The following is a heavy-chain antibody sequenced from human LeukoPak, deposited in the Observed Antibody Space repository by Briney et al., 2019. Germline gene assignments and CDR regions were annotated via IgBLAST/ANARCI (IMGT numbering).Heavy chain of an antibody. D-gene: IGHD3-22*01. CDR2: IYYSGST. J-gene: IGHJ4*02. V-gene: IGHV4-59*01. Sequence: SETLSLTCTVSGGSISSYYWSWIRQPPGKGLEWIGYIYYSGSTNYNPSLKSRVTISVDTSKNQFSLKLSSVTAADTAVYYCASSLDDSSGSFDYGGQGTLVTVSS. CDR3: ASSLDDSSGSFDY. CDR1: GGSISSYY.